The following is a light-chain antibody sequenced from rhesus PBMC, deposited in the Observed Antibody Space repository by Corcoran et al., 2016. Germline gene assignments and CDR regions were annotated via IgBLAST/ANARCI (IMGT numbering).Light chain of an antibody. CDR3: LQYTSNPFT. CDR2: DAS. CDR1: QGISNY. V-gene: IGKV1S21*01. J-gene: IGKJ3*01. Sequence: DIQMTQSPSSLSAPVGDRVTITCRASQGISNYLSWYQQKPGKAPKLLIYDASTLQSGVPSRVSGSGAGTDFTLTISSLQPEDFAPYYCLQYTSNPFTFGPGTKLDIK.